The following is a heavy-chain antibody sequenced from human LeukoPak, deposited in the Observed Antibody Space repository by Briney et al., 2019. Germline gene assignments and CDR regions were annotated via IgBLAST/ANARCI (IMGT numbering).Heavy chain of an antibody. V-gene: IGHV4-30-2*02. Sequence: SETLSLTCAVSGGSISSGGYSWSWIRQPPGKGLEWIGYIYHSGSTYYNPSLKSRVTISVDTSKNQFSLKLSSVTAADTAVYFCARLWRGTFYYFDYWGQGTLVTVSS. CDR1: GGSISSGGYS. D-gene: IGHD3-16*01. CDR2: IYHSGST. J-gene: IGHJ4*02. CDR3: ARLWRGTFYYFDY.